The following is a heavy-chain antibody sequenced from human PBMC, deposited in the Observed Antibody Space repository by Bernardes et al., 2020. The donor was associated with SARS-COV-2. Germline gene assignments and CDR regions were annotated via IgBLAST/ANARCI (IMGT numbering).Heavy chain of an antibody. CDR1: GFTFSNYY. Sequence: GGSLRLSCAASGFTFSNYYMSWVRQAPGKGLEWVANIHQDVNARSYADSVRGRFTISRDNARDSLYLQMNTLRAEDTAFYYCVRETDGVFDHWGQGTLITVSS. CDR3: VRETDGVFDH. D-gene: IGHD3-16*01. J-gene: IGHJ4*02. CDR2: IHQDVNAR. V-gene: IGHV3-7*01.